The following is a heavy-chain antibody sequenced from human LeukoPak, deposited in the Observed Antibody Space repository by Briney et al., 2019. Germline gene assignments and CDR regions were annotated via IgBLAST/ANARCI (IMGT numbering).Heavy chain of an antibody. CDR3: ARDENYHGSGRRGSCFDP. V-gene: IGHV5-10-1*01. CDR2: IDPSDSYT. D-gene: IGHD3-10*01. Sequence: GESLKISSKDSGYNFITYLNSWIRQMPGKGLEWMGRIDPSDSYTNYSPSFQGHVTISVDKSIRTAFLQWSSLKASDSAMYYCARDENYHGSGRRGSCFDPWGQGTLVTVSS. CDR1: GYNFITYL. J-gene: IGHJ5*02.